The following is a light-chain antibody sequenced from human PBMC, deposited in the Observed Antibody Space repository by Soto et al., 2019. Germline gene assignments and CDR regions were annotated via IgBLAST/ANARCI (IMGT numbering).Light chain of an antibody. CDR3: SSSTSITTPFV. CDR2: DVS. Sequence: QSALTQPASVSGSPGQSITISCTGTSSDVGGYNYVSWYQQHPGKAPKLMIYDVSNRPSGFSNRFSGSKSRNTSSLTISGLHAEDDDDYCCSSSTSITTPFVFGTGTKVTVL. CDR1: SSDVGGYNY. V-gene: IGLV2-14*01. J-gene: IGLJ1*01.